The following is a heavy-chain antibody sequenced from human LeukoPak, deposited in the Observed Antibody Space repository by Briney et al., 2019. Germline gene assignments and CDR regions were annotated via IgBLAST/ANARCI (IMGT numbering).Heavy chain of an antibody. D-gene: IGHD2-15*01. CDR3: ARDPPYCSGGSCYHFDY. CDR2: IRYDGSNK. Sequence: GGSLRLSCAASGFTFSSYGMHWVRQAPGKGLEWVAFIRYDGSNKYYADSVKGRFTISRDNSKNTLYLQMNSLRAEDTAVYYCARDPPYCSGGSCYHFDYWGQGTLVTVSS. CDR1: GFTFSSYG. V-gene: IGHV3-30*02. J-gene: IGHJ4*02.